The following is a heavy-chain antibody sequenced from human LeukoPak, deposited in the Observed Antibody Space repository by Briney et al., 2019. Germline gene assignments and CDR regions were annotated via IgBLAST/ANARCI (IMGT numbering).Heavy chain of an antibody. Sequence: SETLSLTCTVSGGSISSSSYYWGWIRQPPGKGLEWIGYIYYSGSTYYNPSLKSRVTISVDTSKNQFSLKLSSVTAADTAVYYCASLTTSRGLFVDYWGQGTLVTVSS. J-gene: IGHJ4*02. V-gene: IGHV4-30-4*08. CDR3: ASLTTSRGLFVDY. D-gene: IGHD4/OR15-4a*01. CDR1: GGSISSSSYY. CDR2: IYYSGST.